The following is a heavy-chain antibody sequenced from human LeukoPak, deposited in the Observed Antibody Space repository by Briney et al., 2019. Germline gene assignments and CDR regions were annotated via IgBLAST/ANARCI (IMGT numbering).Heavy chain of an antibody. V-gene: IGHV4-4*02. Sequence: SGTLSLTCGVSGGFIINGKWWSWVRQPPGKGLEWIGEISHSGSPNYNPSLKGRLTISVDTAKNQFSLKLSSVTAADTAVYYCARGPFGELEIGYYWGQGTLVTVSS. D-gene: IGHD3-10*01. CDR2: ISHSGSP. CDR1: GGFIINGKW. CDR3: ARGPFGELEIGYY. J-gene: IGHJ4*02.